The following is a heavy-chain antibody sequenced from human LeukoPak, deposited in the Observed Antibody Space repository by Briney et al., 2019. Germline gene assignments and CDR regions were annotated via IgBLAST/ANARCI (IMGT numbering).Heavy chain of an antibody. J-gene: IGHJ4*02. CDR1: GYTFTSYG. V-gene: IGHV1-69*11. CDR3: ARGSRYCSGGSCYSWTTVDY. Sequence: SVKVSCKASGYTFTSYGISWVRQAPGQGLEWMGRIIPILGTANYAQKFQGRVTITADESTSTAYMELSSLRSEDTAVYYCARGSRYCSGGSCYSWTTVDYWGQGTLVTVSS. CDR2: IIPILGTA. D-gene: IGHD2-15*01.